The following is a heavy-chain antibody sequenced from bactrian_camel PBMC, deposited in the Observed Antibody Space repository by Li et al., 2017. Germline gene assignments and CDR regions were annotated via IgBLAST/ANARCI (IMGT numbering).Heavy chain of an antibody. CDR1: RYTYKRNC. CDR3: AAAEFGNARAVIAGLYNRDTY. J-gene: IGHJ4*01. V-gene: IGHV3S1*01. Sequence: HVQLVESGGDSVQTGGSLTLSCAAGRYTYKRNCMGWFRQRPGKDREGLAVLWIGGATTSYADSVKGRFIISRDNAKNTVTLQMNRLKLEDTAVYYCAAAEFGNARAVIAGLYNRDTYWGQGTQVTVS. D-gene: IGHD1*01. CDR2: LWIGGATT.